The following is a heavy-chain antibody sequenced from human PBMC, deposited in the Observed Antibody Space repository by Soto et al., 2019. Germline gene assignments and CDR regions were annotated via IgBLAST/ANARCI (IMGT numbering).Heavy chain of an antibody. D-gene: IGHD3-10*01. CDR3: AGGPYYFGLDV. J-gene: IGHJ6*02. CDR1: GDSIRSYY. Sequence: SDTLSLTCTVSGDSIRSYYWSWIRQSPGKGLEWIGYIYYTGNTKYNPSLESRVTISVDTSKKQFFLKLNSVTPADTAVYYCAGGPYYFGLDVWGQGTTVTVSS. V-gene: IGHV4-59*01. CDR2: IYYTGNT.